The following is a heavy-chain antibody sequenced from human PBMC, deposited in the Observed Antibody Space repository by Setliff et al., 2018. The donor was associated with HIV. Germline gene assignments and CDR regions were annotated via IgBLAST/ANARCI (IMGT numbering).Heavy chain of an antibody. D-gene: IGHD6-19*01. Sequence: PGGSLSLSCAASGFSFRTYAMSWVRQAPGKGLEWVSAISATAGDTYYADSVKGRFTISRDNSKNTLYLQMNSLRAEDTAVYYCAKNPKYISGCFQYYFDYWGQGALVTVSS. CDR3: AKNPKYISGCFQYYFDY. J-gene: IGHJ4*02. CDR2: ISATAGDT. V-gene: IGHV3-23*01. CDR1: GFSFRTYA.